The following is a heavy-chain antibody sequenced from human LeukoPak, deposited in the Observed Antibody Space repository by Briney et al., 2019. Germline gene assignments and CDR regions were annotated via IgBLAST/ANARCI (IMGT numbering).Heavy chain of an antibody. V-gene: IGHV3-7*01. J-gene: IGHJ3*02. CDR1: GFTVSQHW. D-gene: IGHD4-17*01. Sequence: TGGSLRLSCVASGFTVSQHWTTWVRQAPGKGLEWVAHINADGSERDSVDSGTGRFSISKDNAKNSVCLQLSSLRAEDTARYYCARGHYGLDIWGQGTMVTVSS. CDR2: INADGSER. CDR3: ARGHYGLDI.